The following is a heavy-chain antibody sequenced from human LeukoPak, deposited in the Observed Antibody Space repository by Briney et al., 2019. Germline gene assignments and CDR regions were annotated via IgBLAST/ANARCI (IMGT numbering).Heavy chain of an antibody. CDR1: GFTFSNYW. Sequence: GGSLGLSCAASGFTFSNYWMHWVRQAPGKGLVWVSRINSDGSSTNYADSVKGRFTISRDNAKNTLYLQMNSLRAEDTAVYYCARDPGTWGSYRWGQGTLVTVSS. V-gene: IGHV3-74*01. J-gene: IGHJ4*02. D-gene: IGHD3-16*02. CDR2: INSDGSST. CDR3: ARDPGTWGSYR.